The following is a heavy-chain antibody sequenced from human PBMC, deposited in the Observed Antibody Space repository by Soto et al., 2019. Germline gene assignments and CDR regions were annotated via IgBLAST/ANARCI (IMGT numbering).Heavy chain of an antibody. CDR2: ISSSSSYI. CDR3: ASEAAAVTYAFDY. J-gene: IGHJ4*02. Sequence: GGSLRLSCAASGFTFSSYSMNWVRQAPGKGLEWVSSISSSSSYIYYADSVKGRFTISRDNAKNSLYLQMNSLRAEDTAVYYCASEAAAVTYAFDYWGQGTLVTVSS. D-gene: IGHD6-13*01. V-gene: IGHV3-21*04. CDR1: GFTFSSYS.